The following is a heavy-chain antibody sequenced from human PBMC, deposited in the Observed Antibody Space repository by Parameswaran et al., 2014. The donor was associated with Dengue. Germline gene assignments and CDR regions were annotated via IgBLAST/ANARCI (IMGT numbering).Heavy chain of an antibody. Sequence: WIRQPQEGLEWIGSIYYSGSTYYNPSLKSRVTISVDTSKNQFSLKLSSVTAADTAVYYCARQPIFNLALVVPNWFDPWGQGTLVTVSS. CDR2: IYYSGST. CDR3: ARQPIFNLALVVPNWFDP. D-gene: IGHD2-2*01. V-gene: IGHV4-39*01. J-gene: IGHJ5*02.